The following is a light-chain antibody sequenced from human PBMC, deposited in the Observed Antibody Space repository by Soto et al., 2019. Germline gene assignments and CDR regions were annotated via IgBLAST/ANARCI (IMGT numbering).Light chain of an antibody. V-gene: IGLV2-14*01. CDR3: SSYTTSSTRV. CDR2: EVT. Sequence: QSVLTQPASVSGSPGQSIAISCTGSSSDVGIYNYVSWYQQHLGKVPKLIIYEVTSRPSGVSNRFSGSKSGNTASLTISGLQAEDEADYYCSSYTTSSTRVFGTGTKVTVL. J-gene: IGLJ1*01. CDR1: SSDVGIYNY.